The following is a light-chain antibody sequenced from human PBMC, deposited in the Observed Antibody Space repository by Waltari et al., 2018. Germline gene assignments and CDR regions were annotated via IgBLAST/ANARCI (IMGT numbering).Light chain of an antibody. CDR2: GVD. CDR1: SSDVGLYNF. V-gene: IGLV2-8*01. Sequence: QSALTQPASVSGSPGQSITISCTGTSSDVGLYNFGSWYQQHPGKAPKLIISGVDKRPSGVPVRFSGSKSGSTAYLTVSGLQAEDEADYYCASHGNNKVFGGGTKLTVL. CDR3: ASHGNNKV. J-gene: IGLJ3*02.